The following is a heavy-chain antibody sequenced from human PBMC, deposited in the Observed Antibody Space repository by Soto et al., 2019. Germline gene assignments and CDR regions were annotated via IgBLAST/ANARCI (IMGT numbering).Heavy chain of an antibody. CDR3: ARRYCASDNCPLFYYFVDL. CDR1: EGTFNKFA. CDR2: IIPVFRSA. D-gene: IGHD2-21*02. J-gene: IGHJ6*02. Sequence: VQLVQSGAEVKKTGSSVKVSCKASEGTFNKFAFSWVRQAPGQGFEWMGGIIPVFRSANYAQRFRGRITITADEYTSTAYLYLNDLRSDDTAVYYCARRYCASDNCPLFYYFVDLWGLGTTVTVSS. V-gene: IGHV1-69*01.